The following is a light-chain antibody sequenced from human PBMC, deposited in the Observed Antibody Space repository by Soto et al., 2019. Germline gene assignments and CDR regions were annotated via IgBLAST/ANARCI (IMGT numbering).Light chain of an antibody. J-gene: IGKJ1*01. Sequence: EIVLTQSPATLSLSPGERATLSCRASQSVSSYLAWYQQKPGQAPRLLIYDASNRATGIPARFSGSGSGTDFTLTLSSLEPEDFAVYYCQQRSNWPPVFGQGTKVEIK. CDR1: QSVSSY. CDR3: QQRSNWPPV. CDR2: DAS. V-gene: IGKV3-11*01.